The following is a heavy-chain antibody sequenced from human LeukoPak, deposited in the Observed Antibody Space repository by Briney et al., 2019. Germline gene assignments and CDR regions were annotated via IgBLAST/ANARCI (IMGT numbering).Heavy chain of an antibody. J-gene: IGHJ4*02. Sequence: SAYNGHTEYAQKFQGRVTVTTDTSTTTAYMEVRSLSSDDTAVYYCARICCPASASWYPDDYWGQGTLVTVSS. CDR3: ARICCPASASWYPDDY. CDR2: SAYNGHT. D-gene: IGHD6-13*01. V-gene: IGHV1-18*01.